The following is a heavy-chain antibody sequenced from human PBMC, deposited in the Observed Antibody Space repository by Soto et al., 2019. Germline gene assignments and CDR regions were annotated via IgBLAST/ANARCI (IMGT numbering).Heavy chain of an antibody. Sequence: QVQLVQSGAEVKKPGSSVKVSCKASGGTFSSYAISWVRQAPGQGLEWMVGIIPIFGTANYAQKFQGRVTITADESTSTAYMELSSLRSEDTAVYSCAGNKHILVVTAIVYYGMDVWGQGTTVTVSS. CDR3: AGNKHILVVTAIVYYGMDV. CDR2: IIPIFGTA. D-gene: IGHD2-21*02. J-gene: IGHJ6*02. CDR1: GGTFSSYA. V-gene: IGHV1-69*01.